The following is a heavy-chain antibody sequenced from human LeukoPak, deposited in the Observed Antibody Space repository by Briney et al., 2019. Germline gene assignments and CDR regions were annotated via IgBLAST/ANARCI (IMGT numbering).Heavy chain of an antibody. CDR3: ARKSFDAFDI. J-gene: IGHJ3*02. CDR2: VSYSGTR. V-gene: IGHV4-39*02. CDR1: GGSINNINYN. Sequence: SETLSLTCVVSGGSINNINYNWGSIRQPPGKGLEWIGTVSYSGTRYYSPSLRGRLTMSVDTSKNHLSLRLNSVSAADTAVYYCARKSFDAFDIWGQGTLVTVSS.